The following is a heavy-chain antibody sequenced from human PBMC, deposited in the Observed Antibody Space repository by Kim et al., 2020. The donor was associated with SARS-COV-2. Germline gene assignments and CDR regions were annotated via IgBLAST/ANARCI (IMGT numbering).Heavy chain of an antibody. Sequence: GGSLRLSCAASGFTFSSYWMSWVRQAPGKGLEWVANIKQDGSEKYYVDSVKGRFTISRDHAKNSLYLQMNSLRAEDTAVYYCARDRRSGSYRGAFDIWGDGTMVTVSS. J-gene: IGHJ3*02. D-gene: IGHD1-26*01. CDR1: GFTFSSYW. CDR2: IKQDGSEK. CDR3: ARDRRSGSYRGAFDI. V-gene: IGHV3-7*01.